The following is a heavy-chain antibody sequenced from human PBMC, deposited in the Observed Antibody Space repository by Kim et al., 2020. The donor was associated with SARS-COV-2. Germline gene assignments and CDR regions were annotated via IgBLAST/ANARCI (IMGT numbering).Heavy chain of an antibody. V-gene: IGHV4-31*03. Sequence: SDTLSLTCTVSGGSISSGGYYWSWIRQHPGKGLEWIGYIYYSGSTYYNPSLKSRVTISVDTSKNQFSLKLSSVTAADTAVYYCARGGDYYDSSGYLYYFDYWGQGTLVTVSS. J-gene: IGHJ4*02. D-gene: IGHD3-22*01. CDR2: IYYSGST. CDR3: ARGGDYYDSSGYLYYFDY. CDR1: GGSISSGGYY.